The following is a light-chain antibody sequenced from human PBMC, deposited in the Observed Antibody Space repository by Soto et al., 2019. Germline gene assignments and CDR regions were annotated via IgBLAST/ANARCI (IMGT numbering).Light chain of an antibody. CDR2: EVS. V-gene: IGLV2-23*02. J-gene: IGLJ3*02. CDR3: CSYAGRINWV. Sequence: QSALTQPASVSGSPGQSITISCTGTSSDAGSYNLVSWFQQHPGEAPKLIIYEVSDRPSGVSNRFSGSKSGNTASLTISGLQGSDEADYYCCSYAGRINWVFGGGTKLTVL. CDR1: SSDAGSYNL.